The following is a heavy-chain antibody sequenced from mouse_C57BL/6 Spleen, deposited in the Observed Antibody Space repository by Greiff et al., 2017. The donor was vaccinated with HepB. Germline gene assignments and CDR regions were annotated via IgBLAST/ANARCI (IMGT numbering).Heavy chain of an antibody. CDR3: ASSDDSSGYVYFDY. CDR1: GYTFTSYW. J-gene: IGHJ2*01. CDR2: IYPSDSET. V-gene: IGHV1-61*01. D-gene: IGHD3-2*02. Sequence: QVQLQQPGAELVRPGSSVKLSCKASGYTFTSYWMDWVKQRPGQGLEWIGNIYPSDSETHYNQKFKDKATLTVDKSSSTAYMQLSSLTSEDSAVYYCASSDDSSGYVYFDYWGQGTTLTVSS.